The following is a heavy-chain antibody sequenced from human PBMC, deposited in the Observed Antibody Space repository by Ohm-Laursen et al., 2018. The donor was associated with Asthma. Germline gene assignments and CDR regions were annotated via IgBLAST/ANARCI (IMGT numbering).Heavy chain of an antibody. V-gene: IGHV4-61*01. CDR1: GGSIGSGSSF. Sequence: SETLSLTCAVSGGSIGSGSSFWSWIRQPPGKGLEWIGYIYERGSTNYYPSLKGRVTISLDTSKNQFSLRLSSVTAADTAVYYCAKGLRYDGYLYGLDVWGHGTTVTVSS. D-gene: IGHD5-24*01. CDR3: AKGLRYDGYLYGLDV. J-gene: IGHJ6*02. CDR2: IYERGST.